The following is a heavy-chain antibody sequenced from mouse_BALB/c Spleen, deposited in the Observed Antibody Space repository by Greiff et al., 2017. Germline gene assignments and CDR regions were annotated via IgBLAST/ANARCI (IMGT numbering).Heavy chain of an antibody. Sequence: EVQGVESGGGLVKPGGSLKLSCAASGFTFSSYAMSWVRQTPEKRLEWVASISSGGSTYYPDSVKGRFTISRDNARNILYLQMSSLRSEDTAMYYCARGGLSYYAMDYWGQGTSVTVSS. CDR1: GFTFSSYA. CDR3: ARGGLSYYAMDY. V-gene: IGHV5-6-5*01. CDR2: ISSGGST. J-gene: IGHJ4*01. D-gene: IGHD1-1*02.